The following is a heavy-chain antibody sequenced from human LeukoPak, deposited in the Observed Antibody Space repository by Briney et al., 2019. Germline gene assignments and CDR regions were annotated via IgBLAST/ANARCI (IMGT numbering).Heavy chain of an antibody. CDR2: IYYSGST. J-gene: IGHJ6*03. V-gene: IGHV4-59*01. CDR3: ARDGGTLYMDV. CDR1: GASISSYY. Sequence: ASETLSLTCTVSGASISSYYWSWIRQPPGKGLEWIGYIYYSGSTNYNPSLKSRVTISVDTSKNQFSLKLSSVTAADTAVYYCARDGGTLYMDVWGKGTTVTVSS. D-gene: IGHD1-1*01.